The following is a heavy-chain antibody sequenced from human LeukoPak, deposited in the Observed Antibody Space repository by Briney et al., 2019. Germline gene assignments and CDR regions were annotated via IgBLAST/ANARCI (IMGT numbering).Heavy chain of an antibody. CDR2: ISYDGSKK. J-gene: IGHJ6*03. CDR3: ARGGSGSYYYYFYYMDV. V-gene: IGHV3-30*01. D-gene: IGHD3-10*01. CDR1: GFTFSSHA. Sequence: PGGSLRLSCEASGFTFSSHAVHWVRQAPGKGLEWVSIISYDGSKKYYADSVKGRFTISRVNSKNTLYLQINSLTTEDTAVYYCARGGSGSYYYYFYYMDVWCKGTTVTVAS.